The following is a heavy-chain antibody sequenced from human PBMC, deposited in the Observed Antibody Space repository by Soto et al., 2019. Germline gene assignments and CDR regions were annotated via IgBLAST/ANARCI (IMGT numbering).Heavy chain of an antibody. Sequence: ASVKVSCKTSGYSFTRYYIHWVRQAPGQGLQWMGCINPNSGGTHFAQKFQGRVTITRDTSASTAYMELSSLRSEDTAVYYCARDEAGYCSGGSCYTVSYYGMDVWGQGTTVTVSS. CDR2: INPNSGGT. V-gene: IGHV1-2*02. CDR3: ARDEAGYCSGGSCYTVSYYGMDV. CDR1: GYSFTRYY. D-gene: IGHD2-15*01. J-gene: IGHJ6*02.